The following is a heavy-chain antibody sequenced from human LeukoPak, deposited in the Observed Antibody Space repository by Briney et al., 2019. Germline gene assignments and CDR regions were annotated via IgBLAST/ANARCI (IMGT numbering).Heavy chain of an antibody. CDR3: ASGSLLSLFDY. CDR1: GDSISTRSNY. Sequence: SETLSLTCTVSGDSISTRSNYWGWIRQPPGKGLEWIGSIYYGGSTYYNPSLKSRVIISVDTSKNQFSLKLSSVTAADTAVYYCASGSLLSLFDYWGQGTLVTVSS. D-gene: IGHD3-16*01. V-gene: IGHV4-39*07. J-gene: IGHJ4*02. CDR2: IYYGGST.